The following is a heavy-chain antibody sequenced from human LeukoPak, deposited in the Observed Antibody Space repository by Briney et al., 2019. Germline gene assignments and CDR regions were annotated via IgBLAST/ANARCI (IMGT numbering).Heavy chain of an antibody. Sequence: PGRSLRLSCAASGFTFDDYAMHWVRQAPGKGLEWASGISWNSGSIGYADSVKGRFTISRDNAKNSLYLQMNSLRAEDTALYYCAKGSYYDILTGYYEFDYWGQGTLVTVSS. D-gene: IGHD3-9*01. CDR2: ISWNSGSI. V-gene: IGHV3-9*01. CDR3: AKGSYYDILTGYYEFDY. CDR1: GFTFDDYA. J-gene: IGHJ4*02.